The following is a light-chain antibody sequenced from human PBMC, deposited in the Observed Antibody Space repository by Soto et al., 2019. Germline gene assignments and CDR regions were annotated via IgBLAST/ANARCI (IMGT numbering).Light chain of an antibody. CDR2: DAS. CDR3: QQYNSYWWT. CDR1: QSISSW. V-gene: IGKV1-5*01. J-gene: IGKJ1*01. Sequence: DIQMTQSPSTLSASVGDRVTITCRDSQSISSWLAWYQQKPGKAPKLLIYDASSLESGVPSRFSGSGSGTAFTLTISSLQPDDFATYYCQQYNSYWWTFGQGTKVEIK.